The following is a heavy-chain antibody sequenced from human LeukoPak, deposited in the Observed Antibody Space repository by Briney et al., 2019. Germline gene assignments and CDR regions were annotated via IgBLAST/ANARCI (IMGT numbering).Heavy chain of an antibody. CDR3: ARGYNYGYWIDY. CDR1: GFTFSSYW. V-gene: IGHV3-74*01. Sequence: GGSLRLSCAASGFTFSSYWMHWVRQAPGKGLVWVSRINTDGGSTSYVDSGKGRFNISRDNAKNTLYLQMNSLRAEDTAVYYCARGYNYGYWIDYWGQGTLVTVSS. CDR2: INTDGGST. J-gene: IGHJ4*02. D-gene: IGHD5-18*01.